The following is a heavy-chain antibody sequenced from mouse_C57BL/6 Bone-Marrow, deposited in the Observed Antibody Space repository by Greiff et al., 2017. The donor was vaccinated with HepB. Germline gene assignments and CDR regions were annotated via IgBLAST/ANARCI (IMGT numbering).Heavy chain of an antibody. V-gene: IGHV10-1*01. D-gene: IGHD1-1*01. J-gene: IGHJ4*01. CDR2: IRSKSNNYAT. CDR1: GFSFNTYA. Sequence: EVQLVESGGGLVQPKGSLKLSCAASGFSFNTYAMNWVRQAPGKGLEWVARIRSKSNNYATYYADSVKDRFTISRDDSESMLYLQMNNLKTEDTAMYYCVRQIYYYSYAMDYWGRGTSVTVSS. CDR3: VRQIYYYSYAMDY.